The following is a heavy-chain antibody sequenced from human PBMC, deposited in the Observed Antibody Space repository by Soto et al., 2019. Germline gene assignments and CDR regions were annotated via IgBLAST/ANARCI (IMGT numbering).Heavy chain of an antibody. CDR1: GFTFSSYD. CDR3: ARTRADYGASSYDY. J-gene: IGHJ4*02. Sequence: EVQLVESGGGLVQPGGSLRLSCAASGFTFSSYDMHWVRQATGKGLEWVSAIGTAGDTYYPGSVKGRFTISRENAKNYLYLQMNSLRAGDTAVYYCARTRADYGASSYDYWGQGTLVTVSS. D-gene: IGHD4-17*01. V-gene: IGHV3-13*04. CDR2: IGTAGDT.